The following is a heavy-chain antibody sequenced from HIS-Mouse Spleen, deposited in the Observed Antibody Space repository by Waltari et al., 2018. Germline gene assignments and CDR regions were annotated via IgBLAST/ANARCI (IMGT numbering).Heavy chain of an antibody. CDR3: ARDGYSYGYFDY. Sequence: QVQLQESGPGLVKPPDTLSPRCTVRGGSSRSHSRSWLRRPAGKGLGWIGRTYTSGSTNSNPSLKSRVTMSVDTSKNQFSLKLSSVTAADTAVYYCARDGYSYGYFDYWGQGTLVTVSS. CDR2: TYTSGST. V-gene: IGHV4-4*07. D-gene: IGHD5-18*01. CDR1: GGSSRSHS. J-gene: IGHJ4*02.